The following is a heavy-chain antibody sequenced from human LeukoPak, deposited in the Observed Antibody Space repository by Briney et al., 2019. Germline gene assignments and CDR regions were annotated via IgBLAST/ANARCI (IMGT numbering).Heavy chain of an antibody. CDR3: ARDRGGDIPFDY. Sequence: GRSLRLSCAASGFTFSSYGMHWVRQAPGKGLEWVAVIWYDGSNKYYADSAKGRFTISRDNSKNTLYLQMNSLRAEDTAVYYCARDRGGDIPFDYWGQGTLVTVS. J-gene: IGHJ4*02. V-gene: IGHV3-33*01. CDR1: GFTFSSYG. CDR2: IWYDGSNK. D-gene: IGHD2-21*02.